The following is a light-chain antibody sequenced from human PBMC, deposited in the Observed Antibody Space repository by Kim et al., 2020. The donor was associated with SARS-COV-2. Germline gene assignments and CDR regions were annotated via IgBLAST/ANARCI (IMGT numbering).Light chain of an antibody. Sequence: EIVMTQSPATLSVSPGERATLSCRASQSVSSNLAWYQQKPGQAPRLLIYGASTRATGIPARFSGSGSGTEFTLTISSLQSEDFAVYYCQQYNNWPPGATFGQVTKVDIK. J-gene: IGKJ1*01. CDR2: GAS. V-gene: IGKV3-15*01. CDR1: QSVSSN. CDR3: QQYNNWPPGAT.